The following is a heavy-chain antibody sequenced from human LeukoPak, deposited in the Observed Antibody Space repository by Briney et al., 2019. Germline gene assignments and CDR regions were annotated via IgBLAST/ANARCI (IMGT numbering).Heavy chain of an antibody. V-gene: IGHV4-4*07. Sequence: SETLSLTCTVSGGSISSYYWSWIRQPAGKGLEWIGRIYTSGSTNYNPSLKSRVTMSVDTSKNQFSLKLSSVTAADTAVYYCAADLRGIAAAGDWFDPWGQGTLVTVSS. D-gene: IGHD6-13*01. CDR2: IYTSGST. J-gene: IGHJ5*02. CDR1: GGSISSYY. CDR3: AADLRGIAAAGDWFDP.